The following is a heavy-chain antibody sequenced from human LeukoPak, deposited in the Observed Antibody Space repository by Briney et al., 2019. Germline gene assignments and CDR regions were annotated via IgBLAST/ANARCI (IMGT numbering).Heavy chain of an antibody. D-gene: IGHD5-12*01. CDR2: INPNSGGT. CDR1: GYTFSNYG. J-gene: IGHJ4*02. Sequence: ASVKVSCKASGYTFSNYGISWVRQAPGQGLEWMGGINPNSGGTNYAQKFQGRVTMTRDTSISTAYMDLSRLRSDDTAVYYCASGDQIRTVATIVPYYFDYWGQGTLVTVSS. CDR3: ASGDQIRTVATIVPYYFDY. V-gene: IGHV1-2*02.